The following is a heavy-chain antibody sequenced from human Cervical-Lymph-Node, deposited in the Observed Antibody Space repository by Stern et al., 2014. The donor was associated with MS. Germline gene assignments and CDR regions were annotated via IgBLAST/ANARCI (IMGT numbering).Heavy chain of an antibody. CDR1: GGTFSSSYA. Sequence: QMQLVQSGAEVKKPGSSVNVSCKASGGTFSSSYAITWMRQAPRQGLEWIGRITPLLGLPSFAQKFQGRVTITADTSTSTAYMGLSSLRSEDTAVYYCARGAVSNRAAATLHNLFDSWGQGTLVTVSS. V-gene: IGHV1-69*09. D-gene: IGHD2-15*01. CDR3: ARGAVSNRAAATLHNLFDS. CDR2: ITPLLGLP. J-gene: IGHJ5*01.